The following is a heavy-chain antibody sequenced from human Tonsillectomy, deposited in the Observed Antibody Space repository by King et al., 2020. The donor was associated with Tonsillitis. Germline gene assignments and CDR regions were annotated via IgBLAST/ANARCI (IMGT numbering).Heavy chain of an antibody. V-gene: IGHV1-46*03. J-gene: IGHJ4*02. CDR1: GYTFTSYY. CDR3: ASQRYSYGWDFDY. D-gene: IGHD5-18*01. Sequence: QLVQSGAEVKKPGASVEVSCKASGYTFTSYYMHWVRQAPGQGLEWMGIINPSGGSTSYAQKFQGRVTMTRDTSTSTVYMELSSLRSEDTAVYYCASQRYSYGWDFDYWGQGTLVTVSS. CDR2: INPSGGST.